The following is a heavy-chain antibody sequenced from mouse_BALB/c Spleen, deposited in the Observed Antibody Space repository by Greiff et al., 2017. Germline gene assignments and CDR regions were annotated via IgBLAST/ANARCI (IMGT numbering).Heavy chain of an antibody. CDR1: GYTFTSYW. CDR2: INPSTGYT. J-gene: IGHJ1*01. CDR3: ARYGSFDV. V-gene: IGHV1-7*01. Sequence: VQLQQSGAELAKPGASVKMSCKASGYTFTSYWMHWVKQRPGQGLEWIGYINPSTGYTEYNQKFKDKATLTADKSSSTAYMQLSSLTSEDSAVYYCARYGSFDVWGAGTTVTVSS.